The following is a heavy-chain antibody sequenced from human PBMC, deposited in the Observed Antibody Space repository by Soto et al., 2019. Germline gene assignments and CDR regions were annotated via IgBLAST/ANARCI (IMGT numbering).Heavy chain of an antibody. V-gene: IGHV3-66*04. D-gene: IGHD5-18*01. CDR1: GVTVSSNY. CDR3: ARHGYNYGGGYFDY. CDR2: IYSGGST. J-gene: IGHJ4*02. Sequence: EVQLVESVGGLVQPGGSLRLSCAASGVTVSSNYMSWVSQAPGKGLEWVSVIYSGGSTYYADSVKGRFTISRDNSKNTLYLQMNSLRAEDTAVYYCARHGYNYGGGYFDYWGQGTLVTVSS.